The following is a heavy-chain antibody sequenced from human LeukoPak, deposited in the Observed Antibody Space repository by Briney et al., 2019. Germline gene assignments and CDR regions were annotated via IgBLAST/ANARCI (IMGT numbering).Heavy chain of an antibody. CDR1: GGSISGSSYY. CDR2: IYYSGTT. J-gene: IGHJ4*02. Sequence: NPSETLSLTCTVSGGSISGSSYYWSWIRQPPGKGLEWLGYIYYSGTTNYNPSLKSRVTMSVDTSKNQFSLKLSSVTAADTAVYYCARLNTASYGDYWGQGTLVTVSS. D-gene: IGHD2-21*02. V-gene: IGHV4-61*05. CDR3: ARLNTASYGDY.